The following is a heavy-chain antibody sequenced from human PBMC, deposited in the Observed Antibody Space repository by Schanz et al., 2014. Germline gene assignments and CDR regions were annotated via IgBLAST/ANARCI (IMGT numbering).Heavy chain of an antibody. CDR1: GASISSSN. CDR2: ISGSGGST. V-gene: IGHV3-23*01. Sequence: VQLQESGPGLVKPSQTLSLTCAVSGASISSSNWWSWVRQPPGKGLEWVSAISGSGGSTYYADSVKGRFTISRDNSKNTLYLQMNSLRADDTAVYFCARAHGNNWYGKGLDYWGQGTQVNGSS. J-gene: IGHJ4*02. CDR3: ARAHGNNWYGKGLDY. D-gene: IGHD1-1*01.